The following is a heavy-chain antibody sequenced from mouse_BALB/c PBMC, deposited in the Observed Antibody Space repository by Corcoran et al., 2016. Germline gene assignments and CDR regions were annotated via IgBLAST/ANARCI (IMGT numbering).Heavy chain of an antibody. CDR3: ARGDYGNYFDY. V-gene: IGHV9-3-1*01. CDR2: INTYTGEP. J-gene: IGHJ2*01. D-gene: IGHD2-1*01. Sequence: QIQLVQSGPELKKPGETVKISCKASGYTFINYGMNWVKQAPGKGLKWMGWINTYTGEPTYADDFKGRFAFSLETSASTAYLQINNIKNEDTATYFCARGDYGNYFDYWGQGTTLTVSS. CDR1: GYTFINYG.